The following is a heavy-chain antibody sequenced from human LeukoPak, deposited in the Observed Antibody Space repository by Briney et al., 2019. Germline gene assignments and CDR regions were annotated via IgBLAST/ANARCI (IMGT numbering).Heavy chain of an antibody. CDR1: GGSISSSSYY. CDR3: ARHERDGGNSRYYYYYMDV. CDR2: IYYSRST. V-gene: IGHV4-39*01. D-gene: IGHD4-23*01. Sequence: SETLSLTCTVSGGSISSSSYYWGWIRQPPGKGLEWIGNIYYSRSTYYNPSLKSRVTIFVDTSKNQFSLELSSVTAADTAVHYCARHERDGGNSRYYYYYMDVWGKGTTVTVSS. J-gene: IGHJ6*03.